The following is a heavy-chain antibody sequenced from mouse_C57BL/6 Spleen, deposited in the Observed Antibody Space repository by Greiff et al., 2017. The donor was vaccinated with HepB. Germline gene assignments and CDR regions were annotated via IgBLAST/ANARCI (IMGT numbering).Heavy chain of an antibody. CDR3: ARHRDYGSSYVGAMDY. J-gene: IGHJ4*01. D-gene: IGHD1-1*01. V-gene: IGHV5-15*01. Sequence: EVKLQESGGGLVQPGGSLKLSCAASGFTFSDYGMAWVRQAPRKGPEWVAFISNLAYSIYYADTVTGRFTISRENAKNTLYLEMSSLRSEDTATYYCARHRDYGSSYVGAMDYWGQGTSVTVSS. CDR1: GFTFSDYG. CDR2: ISNLAYSI.